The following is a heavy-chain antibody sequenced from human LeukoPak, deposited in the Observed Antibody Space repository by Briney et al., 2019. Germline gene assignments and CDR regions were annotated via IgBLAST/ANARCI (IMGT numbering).Heavy chain of an antibody. CDR2: IKQDGSEK. CDR1: GFTFSSYW. D-gene: IGHD2-2*01. V-gene: IGHV3-7*01. Sequence: GGSLRLSCAASGFTFSSYWMSWVRQAPGKGLEWVANIKQDGSEKYYVDSVKGRFTISRDNAKNSLYLQMNSLRAEDTAVYYCARDIEDIVVVPAATYYYYMDVWGKGTTVTVSS. CDR3: ARDIEDIVVVPAATYYYYMDV. J-gene: IGHJ6*03.